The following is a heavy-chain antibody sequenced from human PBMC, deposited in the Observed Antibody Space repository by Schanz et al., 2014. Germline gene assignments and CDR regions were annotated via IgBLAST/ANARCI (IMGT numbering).Heavy chain of an antibody. Sequence: QVQLRESGPGLVRPSETLSLTCTVSGGSLRPYYWSWIRQTPGKGLEWIGEINHSGGTNYNPSLKSRVTISVSTSKTQFSLKLSSVTAADTAVYYCARDALGGPHNWFDPWGQGTLVSVSS. V-gene: IGHV4-34*09. CDR3: ARDALGGPHNWFDP. CDR1: GGSLRPYY. D-gene: IGHD3-16*01. J-gene: IGHJ5*02. CDR2: INHSGGT.